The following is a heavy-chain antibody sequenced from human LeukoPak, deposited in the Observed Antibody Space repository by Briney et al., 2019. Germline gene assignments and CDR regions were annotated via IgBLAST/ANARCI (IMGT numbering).Heavy chain of an antibody. CDR2: ISSSSSYI. D-gene: IGHD3-10*01. J-gene: IGHJ6*02. CDR3: ARGGEEDTVADVLLWFGELPPLYYYYYGMDV. V-gene: IGHV3-21*01. Sequence: GGSLRLSCAASGFTFSSYSMNWVRQAPGKGLEWVSSISSSSSYIYYADSVKGRFTISRDNAKNSPYLQMNSLRAEDTAVYYCARGGEEDTVADVLLWFGELPPLYYYYYGMDVWGQGTTVTVSS. CDR1: GFTFSSYS.